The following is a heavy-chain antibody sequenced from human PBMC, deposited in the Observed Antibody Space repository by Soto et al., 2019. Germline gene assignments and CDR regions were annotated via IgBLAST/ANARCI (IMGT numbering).Heavy chain of an antibody. V-gene: IGHV3-66*01. J-gene: IGHJ4*02. CDR3: AGSSIYNRLDS. CDR2: IYSGGRT. CDR1: GFTVSSNY. D-gene: IGHD1-1*01. Sequence: EVHLVESGGGLVQPGGSLRLSCAASGFTVSSNYMSWVRQAPGKGLEGGSVIYSGGRTYYAESVRGRFTTSRDNYNNTLYHQMNGLRDDDTAVYYCAGSSIYNRLDSWGQGAMVTVSS.